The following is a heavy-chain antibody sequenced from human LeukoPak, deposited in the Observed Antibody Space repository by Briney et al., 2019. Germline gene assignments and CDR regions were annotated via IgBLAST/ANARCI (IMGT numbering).Heavy chain of an antibody. Sequence: PSETLSLTCTVSGGSISSYYWSWTRQPAGKGLEWIGRIYFSGNTNYNPSLKSRVTMSVDTSRNQFSLALRSVTAADTAVYYCARARSRAARPDWFDPWGQGTLVTVSS. CDR2: IYFSGNT. CDR3: ARARSRAARPDWFDP. CDR1: GGSISSYY. J-gene: IGHJ5*02. V-gene: IGHV4-4*07. D-gene: IGHD6-6*01.